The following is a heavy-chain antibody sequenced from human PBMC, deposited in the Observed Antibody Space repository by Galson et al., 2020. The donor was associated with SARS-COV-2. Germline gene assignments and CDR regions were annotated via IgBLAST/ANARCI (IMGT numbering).Heavy chain of an antibody. J-gene: IGHJ6*02. V-gene: IGHV3-48*04. D-gene: IGHD3-16*01. CDR3: ARGGYYDTNGRYPIGYGMDV. Sequence: GGSLRLSCAASGFTFMTYSMNWVRQAPGKGLEWISYINTASTTIYYADSVKGRFTISRDDAKMYLQMDNLRAEDSAVYYCARGGYYDTNGRYPIGYGMDVWGQGTTVTVSS. CDR1: GFTFMTYS. CDR2: INTASTTI.